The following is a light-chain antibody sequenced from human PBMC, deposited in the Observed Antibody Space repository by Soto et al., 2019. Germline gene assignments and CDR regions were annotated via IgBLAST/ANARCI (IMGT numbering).Light chain of an antibody. CDR1: QSVSSY. V-gene: IGKV3-11*01. CDR3: QQPFNLRRVT. CDR2: DAS. Sequence: EIVLTQSPATLSLSPGERATLSCRASQSVSSYLAWYQQKPGQAPRLLIYDASNRATGIPARFSGGGSVTDVTLTIGSLETEHFAVYYCQQPFNLRRVTLCQGTKVEI. J-gene: IGKJ2*01.